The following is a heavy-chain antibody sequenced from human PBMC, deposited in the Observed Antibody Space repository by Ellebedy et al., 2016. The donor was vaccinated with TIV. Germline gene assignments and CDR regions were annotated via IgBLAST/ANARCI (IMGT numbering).Heavy chain of an antibody. Sequence: SVKVSCKASGGTFSNYAISWVRQAPGQGLAWMGGIIPIFSTANYAQKFQGRVTITADESTSTAYMELSSLRSEDTAVYYCARVKGWDYYDSSASRAFDIWGQGTMVTVSS. J-gene: IGHJ3*02. V-gene: IGHV1-69*13. CDR3: ARVKGWDYYDSSASRAFDI. D-gene: IGHD3-22*01. CDR2: IIPIFSTA. CDR1: GGTFSNYA.